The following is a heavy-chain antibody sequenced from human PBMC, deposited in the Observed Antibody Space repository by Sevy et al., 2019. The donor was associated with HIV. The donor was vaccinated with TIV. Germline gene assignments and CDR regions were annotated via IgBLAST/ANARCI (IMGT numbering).Heavy chain of an antibody. V-gene: IGHV3-7*01. CDR2: VKQDMSEK. Sequence: GGSLRLSCAASGFRFNNFGMYWVRQAPGKGLEGVANVKQDMSEKYYADSVKGRFTISRDNAKNLLFLQMNSLRDEDTAVYYCARAQQVTMLVVIGGLYFDLWGQGTLVTSPQ. CDR3: ARAQQVTMLVVIGGLYFDL. J-gene: IGHJ4*02. CDR1: GFRFNNFG. D-gene: IGHD3-3*01.